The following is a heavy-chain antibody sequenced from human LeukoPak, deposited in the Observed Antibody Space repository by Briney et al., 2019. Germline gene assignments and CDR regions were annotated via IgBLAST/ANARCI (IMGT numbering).Heavy chain of an antibody. CDR2: INTNTGNP. D-gene: IGHD6-19*01. Sequence: GASVKVSCKASGYTFTSYAMNWVRQAPGQGLEWMGWINTNTGNPTYVQGFTGRFVFSLDTSVSTAYLQISSLKAEDTAVFYCARCSGWSYYYGMDVWGQGTTVTVSS. J-gene: IGHJ6*02. CDR1: GYTFTSYA. CDR3: ARCSGWSYYYGMDV. V-gene: IGHV7-4-1*02.